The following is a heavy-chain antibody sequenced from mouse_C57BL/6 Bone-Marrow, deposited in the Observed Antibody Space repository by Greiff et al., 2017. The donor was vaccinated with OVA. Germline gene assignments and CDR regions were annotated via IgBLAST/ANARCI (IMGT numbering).Heavy chain of an antibody. CDR2: IYPRSGNT. Sequence: QVQLQQSGAELARPGASVKLSCKASGYTFTSYGISWVKQRTGQGLEWIGEIYPRSGNTYYNEKFKGKATLTADKSSSTAYMELRSLTSEDSAVYFCAIYDYDNDDWGQGTTLTVSS. J-gene: IGHJ2*01. CDR3: AIYDYDNDD. D-gene: IGHD2-4*01. V-gene: IGHV1-81*01. CDR1: GYTFTSYG.